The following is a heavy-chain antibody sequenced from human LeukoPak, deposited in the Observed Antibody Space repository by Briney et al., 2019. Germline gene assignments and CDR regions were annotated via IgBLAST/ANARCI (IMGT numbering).Heavy chain of an antibody. D-gene: IGHD1-26*01. CDR3: SELSSY. J-gene: IGHJ4*02. V-gene: IGHV3-15*01. Sequence: GGSLRLSCVASGFAFSNAWMTWVRQAPGKVREWVDRTTTNSDGGTTDYAAPVKGRFTISRDDSKNTLFLQMNGLKTEDTAVYYCSELSSYWGQGTLVTVSS. CDR2: TTTNSDGGTT. CDR1: GFAFSNAW.